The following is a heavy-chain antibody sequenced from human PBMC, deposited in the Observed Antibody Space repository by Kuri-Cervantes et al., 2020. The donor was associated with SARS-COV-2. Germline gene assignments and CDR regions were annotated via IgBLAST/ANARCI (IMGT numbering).Heavy chain of an antibody. Sequence: SVKVSCKASGYTFTGYSIHWVRQAPGQGLEWMGGIIPNFGTTNYAQKFQGRVTITADESTSTAYMELSSLRSEDTAVYYCARDLLAHITIFGVVIIPNTSFDSWGQGTLVTVSS. CDR1: GYTFTGYS. V-gene: IGHV1-69*13. J-gene: IGHJ4*02. CDR3: ARDLLAHITIFGVVIIPNTSFDS. CDR2: IIPNFGTT. D-gene: IGHD3-3*01.